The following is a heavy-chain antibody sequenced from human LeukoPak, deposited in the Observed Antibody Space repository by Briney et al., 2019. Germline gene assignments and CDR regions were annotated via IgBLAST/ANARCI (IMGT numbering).Heavy chain of an antibody. D-gene: IGHD2-2*01. J-gene: IGHJ6*04. Sequence: SETLSLTCTVSGGSISSSSYYWGWIRQPPGKGLEWIGSIYYSGSTYYNPSLKSRVTISVDTSKNQFSLKLSSVTAADTAVYYCARGARGVVPAPNNYYYYYGMDVWGKGTTVTVSS. CDR1: GGSISSSSYY. V-gene: IGHV4-39*07. CDR3: ARGARGVVPAPNNYYYYYGMDV. CDR2: IYYSGST.